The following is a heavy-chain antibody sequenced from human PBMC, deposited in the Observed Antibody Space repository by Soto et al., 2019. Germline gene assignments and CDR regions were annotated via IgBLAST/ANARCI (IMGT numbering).Heavy chain of an antibody. Sequence: ASVKVSCKTSGYTFSKYDISWVRQAPGQGLEWMGLISANSGRANYAQKLQGRVTMTTDTSTSTAYMELRSLRSDDTAVYYCVRGYYDFWTDFPDCGYWGQGNLFSVSS. V-gene: IGHV1-18*01. CDR2: ISANSGRA. J-gene: IGHJ4*02. D-gene: IGHD3-3*01. CDR3: VRGYYDFWTDFPDCGY. CDR1: GYTFSKYD.